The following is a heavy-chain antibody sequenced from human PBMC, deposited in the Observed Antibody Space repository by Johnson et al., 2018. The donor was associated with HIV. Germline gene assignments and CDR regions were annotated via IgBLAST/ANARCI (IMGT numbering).Heavy chain of an antibody. V-gene: IGHV3-33*08. J-gene: IGHJ3*01. CDR2: IRNDGSNT. CDR1: GFGFSRYV. D-gene: IGHD3-22*01. CDR3: ARDTYYYDTSGYLTRPRAFDV. Sequence: QVQLVESGGGLVQPGRSLRASCAASGFGFSRYVMHWVRQAPGKGLEWVAFIRNDGSNTYYADSVKGRFTISRDNAKAFLYLQMNSLRAEDTALYYCARDTYYYDTSGYLTRPRAFDVWGQGTMVTVSS.